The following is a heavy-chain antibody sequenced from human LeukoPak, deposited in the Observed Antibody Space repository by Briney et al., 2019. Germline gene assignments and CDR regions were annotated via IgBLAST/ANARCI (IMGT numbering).Heavy chain of an antibody. D-gene: IGHD3-10*01. V-gene: IGHV3-7*05. CDR1: GFXFSSYW. J-gene: IGHJ2*01. Sequence: PGGSLRLSCAASGFXFSSYWMSWVRQAPGKGLEWVAHIKQDGSEKYYVDSVKGRFTISRDNSKNTLYLQMNSLRAEDTAVYYCTRNFRAFGESQYWNFDLWGRGTLVTVSS. CDR2: IKQDGSEK. CDR3: TRNFRAFGESQYWNFDL.